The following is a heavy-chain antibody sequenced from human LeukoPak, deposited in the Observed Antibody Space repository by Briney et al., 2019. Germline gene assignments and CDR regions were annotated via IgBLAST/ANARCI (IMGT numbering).Heavy chain of an antibody. Sequence: SQTLSLTCTVSGDSISSASSYWAWVRQPPGKGLEWIGTVYYTGRTYNNPSLKSRISISIDTSSNQFSLKVASVSAADTAVYYCASTHAGRYYTTFDSWGQGTLVTVSS. D-gene: IGHD1-26*01. CDR1: GDSISSASSY. CDR3: ASTHAGRYYTTFDS. J-gene: IGHJ4*02. V-gene: IGHV4-39*01. CDR2: VYYTGRT.